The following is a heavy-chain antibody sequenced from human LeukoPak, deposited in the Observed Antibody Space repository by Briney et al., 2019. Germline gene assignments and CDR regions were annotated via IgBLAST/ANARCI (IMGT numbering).Heavy chain of an antibody. CDR1: XFAFYGYI. J-gene: IGHJ4*02. CDR2: ISSNSGYI. Sequence: GGSLRLSCAVSXFAFYGYIMHWVRQAPGKGLEWISSISSNSGYIYYADSVKGRFTISRDNAKNSLYLQVTGLRVEDTALYYCAREIVSSGCLDYWGQGSLVTVSS. D-gene: IGHD6-19*01. CDR3: AREIVSSGCLDY. V-gene: IGHV3-21*06.